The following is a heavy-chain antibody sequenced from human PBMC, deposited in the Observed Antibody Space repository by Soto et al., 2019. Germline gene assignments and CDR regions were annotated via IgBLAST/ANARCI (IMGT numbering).Heavy chain of an antibody. Sequence: ASVKVSCKASGYTFTSYGISWVRQAPGQGLEWMGWISAYNGNTNYAQKLQGRVTMTTDTSTRTAYMELRSLRSDDTAVYYCARTSAHRGPYYYMDVWGKGTTVTVSS. CDR3: ARTSAHRGPYYYMDV. J-gene: IGHJ6*03. D-gene: IGHD6-6*01. V-gene: IGHV1-18*01. CDR1: GYTFTSYG. CDR2: ISAYNGNT.